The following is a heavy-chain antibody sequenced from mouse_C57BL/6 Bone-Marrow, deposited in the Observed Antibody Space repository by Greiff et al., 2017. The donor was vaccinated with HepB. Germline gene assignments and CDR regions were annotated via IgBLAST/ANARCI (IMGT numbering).Heavy chain of an antibody. CDR2: ISDGGSYT. V-gene: IGHV5-4*01. Sequence: VQLKESGGGLVKPGGSLKLSCAASGFTFSSYAMSWVRQTPEKRLEWVATISDGGSYTYYPDNVKGRFTISRDNAKNNLYLQMSHLKSEDTAMYYCAITHYYAMDYWGQGTSVTVSS. J-gene: IGHJ4*01. CDR1: GFTFSSYA. CDR3: AITHYYAMDY.